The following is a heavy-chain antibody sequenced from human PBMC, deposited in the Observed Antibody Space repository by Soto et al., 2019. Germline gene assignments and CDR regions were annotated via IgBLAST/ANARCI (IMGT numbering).Heavy chain of an antibody. V-gene: IGHV3-30-3*01. CDR3: AREIPPPMSLCGGDCYTSPRFDP. CDR2: ISYDGSNK. J-gene: IGHJ5*02. CDR1: GFTFSSYA. Sequence: QVQLVESGGGVVQPGRSLRLSCAASGFTFSSYAMHWVRQAPGKGLEWVAVISYDGSNKYYADSVKGRFTISRDNSKNTLYLQMNRLRAEDTAVYYCAREIPPPMSLCGGDCYTSPRFDPWGQGTLVTVSS. D-gene: IGHD2-21*02.